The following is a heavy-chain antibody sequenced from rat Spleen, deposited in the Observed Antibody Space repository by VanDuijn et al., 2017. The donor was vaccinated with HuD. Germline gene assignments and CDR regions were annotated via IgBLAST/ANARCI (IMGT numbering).Heavy chain of an antibody. J-gene: IGHJ2*01. CDR1: GFTFSNYY. CDR2: ITTSGDNT. CDR3: TTAYDY. Sequence: EVQLVESGGGLVQPGRSMKLSCAASGFTFSNYYMAWVRQAPTKGLEWVASITTSGDNTYYRDSVKGRFTISRDNTKTTLYLQMDSLRSEDTATYYCTTAYDYWGQGVMVTVSS. V-gene: IGHV5-25*01.